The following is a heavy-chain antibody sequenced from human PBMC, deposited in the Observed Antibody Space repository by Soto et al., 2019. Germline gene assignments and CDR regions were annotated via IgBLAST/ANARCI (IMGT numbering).Heavy chain of an antibody. V-gene: IGHV1-58*01. J-gene: IGHJ6*02. CDR1: GFTFTSSA. D-gene: IGHD5-18*01. CDR2: IVVGSGNT. CDR3: AADPEIQLWFGNDYYGMDV. Sequence: GASVKVSCKASGFTFTSSAVQWVRQARGQRLEWIGWIVVGSGNTNYAQKFQERVTITRDMSTSTAYMELSSLRSEDTAVYYCAADPEIQLWFGNDYYGMDVWGQGTTVTVSS.